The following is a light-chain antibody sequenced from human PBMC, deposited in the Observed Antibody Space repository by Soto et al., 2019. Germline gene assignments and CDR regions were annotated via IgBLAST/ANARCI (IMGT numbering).Light chain of an antibody. Sequence: DVVMTQSPLSLPVTLGQPASISCRSSQSLVYSDGNTYLNWFHQRPGQSPRRLIYKVSNRDSGVPERIRGSGSGIDFTLKIRRVGAGDVGVYYCMQGTYWPRLTFGGGTKVEIK. V-gene: IGKV2-30*01. CDR3: MQGTYWPRLT. CDR1: QSLVYSDGNTY. J-gene: IGKJ4*01. CDR2: KVS.